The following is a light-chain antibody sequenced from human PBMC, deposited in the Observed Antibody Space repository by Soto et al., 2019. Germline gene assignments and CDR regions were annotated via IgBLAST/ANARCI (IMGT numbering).Light chain of an antibody. CDR2: DVS. CDR1: SSDVGGYNN. J-gene: IGLJ2*01. V-gene: IGLV2-14*01. Sequence: QSVLTQHPSVSGSPGRSITISCTGTSSDVGGYNNVSWYQQHPGKAPKLMIYDVSNRPSGVPNRFSGSKSGNTASLTISGLQAEDEADYYCSSYTSSSTVVFGAGTKVTVL. CDR3: SSYTSSSTVV.